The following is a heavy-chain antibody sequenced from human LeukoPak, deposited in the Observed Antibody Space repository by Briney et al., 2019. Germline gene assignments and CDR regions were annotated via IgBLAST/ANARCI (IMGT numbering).Heavy chain of an antibody. CDR2: ISSSSSYI. J-gene: IGHJ4*02. CDR1: GFTFSSYS. V-gene: IGHV3-21*01. Sequence: GGSLRLSCAASGFTFSSYSMNWVRQAPGKGLEWVSSISSSSSYIYYADSVKGRFTISRDNAKNSLYLQMNSLRAEDTAVYYCASLCGRYRFEIVDYWGQGTLVTVSS. D-gene: IGHD1-26*01. CDR3: ASLCGRYRFEIVDY.